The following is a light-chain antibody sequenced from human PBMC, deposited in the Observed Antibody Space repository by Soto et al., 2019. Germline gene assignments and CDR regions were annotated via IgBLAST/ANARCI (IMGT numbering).Light chain of an antibody. J-gene: IGLJ2*01. Sequence: QSALTQPASVSGSPGQSINIYCTATRSDVGSHNLVSWYQQHPGKAPKFIIYEGSERPSGVSNRFSGSQSGNTASLTISGLQPEDEADYYCCSYAGSRTFVVFGGGTKLTVL. CDR3: CSYAGSRTFVV. V-gene: IGLV2-23*01. CDR2: EGS. CDR1: RSDVGSHNL.